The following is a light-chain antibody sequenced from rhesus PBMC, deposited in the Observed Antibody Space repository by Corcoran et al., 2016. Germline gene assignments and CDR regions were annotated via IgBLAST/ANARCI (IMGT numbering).Light chain of an antibody. CDR2: EAS. CDR1: QNIYSN. V-gene: IGKV1S12*01. J-gene: IGKJ2*01. Sequence: DIQMTQSPSALSPSVGDRVTISCRASQNIYSNLAWYQQKPGKAPKLLVYEASSLQTGIPSRFSGSGYGTDFSLTHSSLQPDDSAAYYCQHYYDNPYSFGQGTKVEIK. CDR3: QHYYDNPYS.